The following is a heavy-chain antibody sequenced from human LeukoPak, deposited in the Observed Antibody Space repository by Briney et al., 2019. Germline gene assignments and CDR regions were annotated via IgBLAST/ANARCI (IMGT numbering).Heavy chain of an antibody. V-gene: IGHV3-23*01. CDR3: AKGGSAWSYFDY. D-gene: IGHD6-19*01. CDR1: GFTFTNYA. Sequence: GGSLRLSCAASGFTFTNYAMSWVRQPPGKGLEWVSAISAGGPSTYYADSVKGRFTISRDTSKNMLYLQINSLRAEDTAVYYCAKGGSAWSYFDYWGQGTLVTVSS. CDR2: ISAGGPST. J-gene: IGHJ4*02.